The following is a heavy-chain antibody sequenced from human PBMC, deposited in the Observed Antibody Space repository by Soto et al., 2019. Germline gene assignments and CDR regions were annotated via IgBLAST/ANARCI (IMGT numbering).Heavy chain of an antibody. CDR3: ARRWGAAFDY. CDR1: GGSISSYY. J-gene: IGHJ4*02. V-gene: IGHV4-59*08. D-gene: IGHD1-26*01. CDR2: IYYSGST. Sequence: QVQLQESGPGLVKPSETLSLTCTVSGGSISSYYWSWIRQPPGKGLEWIGYIYYSGSTNYTPSLKRRLTKSVDTSKNQFSLRLSSVTAADTAVYYCARRWGAAFDYWGQGTLVTVSS.